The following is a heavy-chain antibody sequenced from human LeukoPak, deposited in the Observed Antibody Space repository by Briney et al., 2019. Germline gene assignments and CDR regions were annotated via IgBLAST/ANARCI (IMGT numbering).Heavy chain of an antibody. Sequence: SETLSLTCSVSGGSINNYYWNWIRQHPGKGLEWIGFTSYSEGTYYNPSLMSRITISVDRSQNQFSLKMRDVTAADTAVYFCATADWESFYFDSWGQGALVAVSS. CDR1: GGSINNYY. CDR3: ATADWESFYFDS. CDR2: TSYSEGT. V-gene: IGHV4-59*06. J-gene: IGHJ4*02. D-gene: IGHD1-26*01.